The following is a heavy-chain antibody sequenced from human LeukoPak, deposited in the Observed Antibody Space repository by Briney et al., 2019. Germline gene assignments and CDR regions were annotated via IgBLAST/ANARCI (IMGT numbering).Heavy chain of an antibody. D-gene: IGHD5-18*01. CDR1: GGSISSYY. Sequence: SETLSLTCTVSGGSISSYYWSWIRQPPGKGLEWIGYIYYSGSTNYNPSLKSRVTISVDTSKNQFSLKLSSVTAADTAVYYCARDNVDTGAYYYCGMDVWGQGTTVTVSS. CDR2: IYYSGST. J-gene: IGHJ6*02. CDR3: ARDNVDTGAYYYCGMDV. V-gene: IGHV4-59*01.